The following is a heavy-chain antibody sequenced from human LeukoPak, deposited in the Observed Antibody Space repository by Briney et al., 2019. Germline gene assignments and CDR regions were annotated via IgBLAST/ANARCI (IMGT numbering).Heavy chain of an antibody. Sequence: SGGSLRLSCAASGFTFSDHAMTWVRQTLAKGLESVSSTSAGGDITHYAESVKGRFTISRDNSKNTLYLQMNSLRAEDTAMYYCASLTGYSSSWYEFDYWGQGTLVTVSS. CDR3: ASLTGYSSSWYEFDY. J-gene: IGHJ4*02. CDR2: TSAGGDIT. D-gene: IGHD6-13*01. V-gene: IGHV3-23*01. CDR1: GFTFSDHA.